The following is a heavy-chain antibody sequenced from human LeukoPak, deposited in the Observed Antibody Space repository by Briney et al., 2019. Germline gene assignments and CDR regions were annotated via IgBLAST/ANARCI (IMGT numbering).Heavy chain of an antibody. CDR1: GGSISSYY. J-gene: IGHJ4*02. Sequence: SETLSLTCTVSGGSISSYYWSWIRQPPGKGLEWIRYIYYSGSTNYNPSLKSRVTISVDTSKNQFSLKLSSVTAADTAVYYCARAGGFFSPFGYWGQGTLVTVSS. V-gene: IGHV4-59*12. CDR3: ARAGGFFSPFGY. D-gene: IGHD3-3*01. CDR2: IYYSGST.